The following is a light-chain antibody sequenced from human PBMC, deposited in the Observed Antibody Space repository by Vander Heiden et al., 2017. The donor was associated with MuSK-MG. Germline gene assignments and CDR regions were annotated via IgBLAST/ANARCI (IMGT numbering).Light chain of an antibody. Sequence: DIQMTQSPSFLSASVGDRVTITCRASQGISKYLAWYQQKPGKVPKLLIYVASTLQSGVPSRFSGSGSGTDFTLTISSLQPEDVATYYCQKYNNAPWTFGQGTKVEIK. V-gene: IGKV1-27*01. CDR2: VAS. CDR3: QKYNNAPWT. CDR1: QGISKY. J-gene: IGKJ1*01.